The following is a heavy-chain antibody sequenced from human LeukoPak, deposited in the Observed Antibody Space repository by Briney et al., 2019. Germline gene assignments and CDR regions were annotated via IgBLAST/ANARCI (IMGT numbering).Heavy chain of an antibody. CDR2: IQPAGNDK. Sequence: PGGSLRLSCAASGFTFNNYGMHWVRQAPGQGLEWVALIQPAGNDKYYADSVKGRFTVSRDNSKNTLYLQLNSLKVEDTAVYYCAKRDGETEFDCWGQGTLVTVSS. J-gene: IGHJ4*02. CDR1: GFTFNNYG. CDR3: AKRDGETEFDC. V-gene: IGHV3-30*02. D-gene: IGHD3-10*01.